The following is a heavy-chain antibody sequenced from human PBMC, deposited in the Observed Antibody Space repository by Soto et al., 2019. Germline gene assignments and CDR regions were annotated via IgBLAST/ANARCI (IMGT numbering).Heavy chain of an antibody. Sequence: SETLSLTCTVSGGSISGYYWSWIRQPPGKGLEWIGYMYNTGSTVYNPSFKSRVAISVDTSKNQFSLKLNSVTAADTAVYYCARDLWGYCGTDCYPLDVWGQGTTVTVSS. CDR3: ARDLWGYCGTDCYPLDV. CDR2: MYNTGST. D-gene: IGHD2-21*02. CDR1: GGSISGYY. J-gene: IGHJ6*02. V-gene: IGHV4-59*01.